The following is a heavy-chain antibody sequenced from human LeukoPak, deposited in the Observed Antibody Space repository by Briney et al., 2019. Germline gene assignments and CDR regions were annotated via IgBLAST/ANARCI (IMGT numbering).Heavy chain of an antibody. V-gene: IGHV4-59*08. CDR1: AGSVALNY. D-gene: IGHD5-24*01. Sequence: PSETLSHTWSVSAGSVALNYGRWFRQPPGKGLEWIGYIYYSGSTNYNPSLKSRVTISVDTSKNQFSLKLSSVTAADTAVYFCASWRRDSCPSPPFGYWGQGTLVTVSS. CDR3: ASWRRDSCPSPPFGY. J-gene: IGHJ4*02. CDR2: IYYSGST.